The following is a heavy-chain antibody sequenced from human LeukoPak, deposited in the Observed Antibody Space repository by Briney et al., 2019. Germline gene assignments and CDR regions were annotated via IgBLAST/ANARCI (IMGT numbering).Heavy chain of an antibody. V-gene: IGHV3-30*02. CDR2: IRYDGSNK. CDR3: AKADSSSWYGGYFDY. Sequence: PGGSLRLSCAASGFTFSSYGMHWVRQAPGKGLEWVAFIRYDGSNKYYADSVKGRFTISRDNSKNTLYLQMNSLRAEDTAVYYCAKADSSSWYGGYFDYWGQGTLVTVSS. D-gene: IGHD6-13*01. J-gene: IGHJ4*02. CDR1: GFTFSSYG.